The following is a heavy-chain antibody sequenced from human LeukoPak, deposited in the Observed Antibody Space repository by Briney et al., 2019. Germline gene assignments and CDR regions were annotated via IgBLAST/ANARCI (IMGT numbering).Heavy chain of an antibody. D-gene: IGHD3-9*01. CDR1: GGTFSSYA. J-gene: IGHJ2*01. CDR2: IIPIFGTA. V-gene: IGHV1-69*13. Sequence: SVKVSRKASGGTFSSYAISWVRQAPGQGLEWMGGIIPIFGTANYAQKFQGRVTITADESTSTAYMELSSLRSEDTAVYYCATGSYDILTGYYLSYDLWGRGTLVTVSS. CDR3: ATGSYDILTGYYLSYDL.